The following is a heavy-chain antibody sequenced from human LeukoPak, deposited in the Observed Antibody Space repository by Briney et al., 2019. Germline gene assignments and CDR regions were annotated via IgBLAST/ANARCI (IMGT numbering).Heavy chain of an antibody. V-gene: IGHV4-59*01. J-gene: IGHJ4*02. CDR3: ARRGRYCSSTSCYEVGYYFDY. Sequence: SETLSLTCTVSGGSISSYYWSWIRQPPGKGLEWIGYIYYSGSTNYNPSLKSRVTISVDTSKNQFSLKLSSVTAADTAVYYCARRGRYCSSTSCYEVGYYFDYWGQGTLVTVSS. CDR1: GGSISSYY. D-gene: IGHD2-2*01. CDR2: IYYSGST.